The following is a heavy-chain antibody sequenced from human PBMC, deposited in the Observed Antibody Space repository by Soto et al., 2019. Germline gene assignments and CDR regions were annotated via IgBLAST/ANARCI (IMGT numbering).Heavy chain of an antibody. CDR2: ISWDGSTT. Sequence: GGSLRLSCAASGFNFDDYTMHWIRQAPGKGLEWVSLISWDGSTTYYADSVKGRFTISRDNSKNTLYLQMNSLRAEDTAVYYCAKAPRYCSGGSCHYFDYWGQGALVTVSS. D-gene: IGHD2-15*01. V-gene: IGHV3-43*01. CDR3: AKAPRYCSGGSCHYFDY. J-gene: IGHJ4*02. CDR1: GFNFDDYT.